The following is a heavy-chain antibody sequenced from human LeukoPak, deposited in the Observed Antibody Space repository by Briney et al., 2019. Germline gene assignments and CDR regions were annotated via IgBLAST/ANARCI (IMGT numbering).Heavy chain of an antibody. Sequence: ASVKVSCKASGYTFTAYYVHWVRQAPGQGLEWMGWISAYNGNTNYAQKLQGRVTMTTDTSTSTAYMELRSLRSDDTAVYYCARDYDSSGYYYERNAFDIWGQGTMVTVSS. V-gene: IGHV1-18*04. CDR3: ARDYDSSGYYYERNAFDI. CDR1: GYTFTAYY. J-gene: IGHJ3*02. CDR2: ISAYNGNT. D-gene: IGHD3-22*01.